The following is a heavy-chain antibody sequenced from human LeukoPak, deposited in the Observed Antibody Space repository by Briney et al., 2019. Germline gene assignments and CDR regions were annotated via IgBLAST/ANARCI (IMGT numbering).Heavy chain of an antibody. CDR1: GGTISRYY. CDR3: ARWYYSGWAFDY. Sequence: PSETLSLTRTVSGGTISRYYWNWIRQPPGKGREWIGYINDSGSTQYNPSLKSRVAISVDTSKNPFPLRLSSVTAADTAVYYCARWYYSGWAFDYWGQGTLVTVSS. CDR2: INDSGST. V-gene: IGHV4-59*08. J-gene: IGHJ4*02. D-gene: IGHD6-19*01.